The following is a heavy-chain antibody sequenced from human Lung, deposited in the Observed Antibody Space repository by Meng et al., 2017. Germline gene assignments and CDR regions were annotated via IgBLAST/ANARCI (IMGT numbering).Heavy chain of an antibody. CDR2: INHSGIT. Sequence: QVQLHQWGAVLLKPSEHMFLTCVVSGGASMDYYWSGIRQPPGKGLEWIGEINHSGITNYNPSLESRATISVDTSQNNLSLKLSSVTAADSAVYYCARGPTTMAHDFDYWGQGTLVTVSS. D-gene: IGHD4-11*01. CDR1: GGASMDYY. J-gene: IGHJ4*02. V-gene: IGHV4-34*01. CDR3: ARGPTTMAHDFDY.